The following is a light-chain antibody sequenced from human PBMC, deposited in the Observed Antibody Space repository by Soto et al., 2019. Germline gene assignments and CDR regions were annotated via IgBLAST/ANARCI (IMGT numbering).Light chain of an antibody. CDR2: EGG. Sequence: QSVLTQPASVSGSPGQSITISCTGTSSDVGGYNLVAWYKQLPGKAPKFLIYEGGKWPSGVSARFSVSKSGNTASLTISGLQAEDEADYFCCSYAGGSNLLFGGGTKFTVL. J-gene: IGLJ2*01. CDR1: SSDVGGYNL. CDR3: CSYAGGSNLL. V-gene: IGLV2-23*01.